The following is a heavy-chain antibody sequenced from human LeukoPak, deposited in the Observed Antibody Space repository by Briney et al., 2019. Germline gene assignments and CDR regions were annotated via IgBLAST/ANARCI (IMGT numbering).Heavy chain of an antibody. CDR3: AGLVGRYSSGLYYYYFDY. V-gene: IGHV4-4*02. D-gene: IGHD3-22*01. J-gene: IGHJ4*02. CDR2: MYLSGTT. CDR1: GDSINSLDL. Sequence: SGTLSLTCTVPGDSINSLDLWSWVRQPPGKGLEWIGKMYLSGTTHSNPSVKSRVTISIDKSKNQFFLNLSSVTAADTAVYYCAGLVGRYSSGLYYYYFDYWGQGTLVTVSS.